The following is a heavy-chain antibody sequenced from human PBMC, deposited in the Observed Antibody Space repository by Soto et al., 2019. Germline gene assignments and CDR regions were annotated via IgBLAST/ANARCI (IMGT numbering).Heavy chain of an antibody. CDR2: ISISGSTI. J-gene: IGHJ4*01. Sequence: GGSLRLSCAASGFTFSSYDMNWVRQAPGKGLEWVSYISISGSTIYYADSVKGRFTISRDDAKNSLYLQMNRLRAEDTAVYYCATDTGPRQLVQTDHWGQGTLVTVSS. CDR3: ATDTGPRQLVQTDH. V-gene: IGHV3-48*03. CDR1: GFTFSSYD. D-gene: IGHD6-6*01.